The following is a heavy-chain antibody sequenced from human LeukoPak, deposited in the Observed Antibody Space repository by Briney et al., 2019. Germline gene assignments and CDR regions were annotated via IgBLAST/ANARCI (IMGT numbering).Heavy chain of an antibody. CDR3: ARGDCSGGSCYHFRLYYFDY. J-gene: IGHJ4*02. V-gene: IGHV3-48*04. Sequence: GGSLRLSCAASGFTFSSYSMNWVRQAPGKGLEWISYISSGSSTIYYADSVKGRFTISRDNAKNSLYLQMNSLRAEDTAVYYCARGDCSGGSCYHFRLYYFDYWGQGTLVTVSS. D-gene: IGHD2-15*01. CDR2: ISSGSSTI. CDR1: GFTFSSYS.